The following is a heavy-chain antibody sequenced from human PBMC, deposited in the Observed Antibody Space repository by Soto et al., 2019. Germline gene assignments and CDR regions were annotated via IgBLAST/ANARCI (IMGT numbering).Heavy chain of an antibody. CDR1: GFTFSSYA. CDR3: AKSVGYSSSFNWFDP. Sequence: GGALRRSCAASGFTFSSYAMSWVRQAPGKGLEWVSAISGSGGSTYYADSVKGRFTISRDNSKNTLYLQMNSLRAEDTAVYYCAKSVGYSSSFNWFDPWGQGSLVTVSS. CDR2: ISGSGGST. J-gene: IGHJ5*02. V-gene: IGHV3-23*01. D-gene: IGHD6-6*01.